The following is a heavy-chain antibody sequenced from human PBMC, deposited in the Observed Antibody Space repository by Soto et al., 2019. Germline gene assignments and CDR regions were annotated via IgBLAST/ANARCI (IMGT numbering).Heavy chain of an antibody. CDR1: GGSISSYY. V-gene: IGHV4-59*01. D-gene: IGHD3-10*01. J-gene: IGHJ5*02. Sequence: PSDTLSLTCTVSGGSISSYYWNWIRQPPGKGLEWIGYIYYSGSTNYNPSLKSRVTISVDTSKNQFSLKLSSVTAADTAVYYCARLGGIYGSGPTHNWFDPWGQGTLVTVSS. CDR2: IYYSGST. CDR3: ARLGGIYGSGPTHNWFDP.